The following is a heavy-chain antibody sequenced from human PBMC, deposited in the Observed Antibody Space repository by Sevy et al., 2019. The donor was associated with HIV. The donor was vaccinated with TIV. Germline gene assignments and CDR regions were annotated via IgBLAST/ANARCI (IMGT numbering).Heavy chain of an antibody. CDR3: ARSRSNYGDYYFDY. V-gene: IGHV3-11*06. D-gene: IGHD4-17*01. CDR1: GFTFSAYY. CDR2: ISGAGTYT. J-gene: IGHJ4*02. Sequence: GGSLRLSCAASGFTFSAYYMTWIRQAPGKGLEWVSYISGAGTYTNYVESVKGRFTISRDNSKNSLYLQMNSLRAEDTAVYFSARSRSNYGDYYFDYWGQGILVTVSS.